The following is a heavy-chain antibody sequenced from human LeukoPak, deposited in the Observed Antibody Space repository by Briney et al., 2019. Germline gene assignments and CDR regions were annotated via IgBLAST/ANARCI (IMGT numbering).Heavy chain of an antibody. CDR3: TRVGYIDEGIDY. CDR1: GFTLSSYW. D-gene: IGHD5-24*01. V-gene: IGHV3-7*04. CDR2: IKQDGSKK. Sequence: PGGSLRLSCVTSGFTLSSYWMHWVRQAPGKGLEWVANIKQDGSKKSYVDSVKGRFTISRDNAKNSLYLQMNSLRAEDTAIYYCTRVGYIDEGIDYWGQGTLVTVSS. J-gene: IGHJ4*02.